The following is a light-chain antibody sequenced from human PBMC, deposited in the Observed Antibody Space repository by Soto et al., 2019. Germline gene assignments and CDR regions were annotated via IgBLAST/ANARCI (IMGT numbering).Light chain of an antibody. CDR2: EVN. V-gene: IGLV2-14*01. CDR1: SSDVGDYNY. Sequence: QSALTQPASVSGSPGQSLTISCTGASSDVGDYNYVSWYQHHPGKAPKLLIYEVNNRPSGVSDRFSGSKSGNVASLTISWLQAEDEADYYCSSYTSSSTYVFGTGTKLTVL. CDR3: SSYTSSSTYV. J-gene: IGLJ1*01.